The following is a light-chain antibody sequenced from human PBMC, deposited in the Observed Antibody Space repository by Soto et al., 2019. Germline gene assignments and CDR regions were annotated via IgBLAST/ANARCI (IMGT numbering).Light chain of an antibody. Sequence: QSALTQPPSASGSPGQSVTISCTGTSSDVGGYNYVSWYQQHPGKAPKLLIYEVSKRPSGVPVRFSGSKSGNTASLTVSGLQAADEAVYYCSSYAGSYNWVFGGGTKVTVL. J-gene: IGLJ3*02. CDR2: EVS. CDR3: SSYAGSYNWV. V-gene: IGLV2-8*01. CDR1: SSDVGGYNY.